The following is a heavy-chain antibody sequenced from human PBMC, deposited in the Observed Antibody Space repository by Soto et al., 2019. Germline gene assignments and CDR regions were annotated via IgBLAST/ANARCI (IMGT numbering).Heavy chain of an antibody. CDR3: TRVWRYDILTGYNYYFDY. Sequence: GGSLRLSCAASGFTFSGSAMHWVRQASGKGLEWVGRIRSKANSYATAYAASVKGRFTISRDDSKNTAYLQMNSLKTEDTAVYYCTRVWRYDILTGYNYYFDYWGQGTLVTVSS. J-gene: IGHJ4*02. CDR2: IRSKANSYAT. CDR1: GFTFSGSA. D-gene: IGHD3-9*01. V-gene: IGHV3-73*01.